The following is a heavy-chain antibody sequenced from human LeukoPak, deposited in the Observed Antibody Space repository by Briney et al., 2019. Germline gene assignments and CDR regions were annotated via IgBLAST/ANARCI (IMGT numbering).Heavy chain of an antibody. CDR2: IKQDGSEK. Sequence: GGSLRLSCAASGFTFSTFWMSWVRQAPGKGLERVAIIKQDGSEKYYVDSVKGRFTISRDNAKKSLYLQMNSLRAEDTAVYYCARDKSVGATPFDYWGQGTLVTVSS. CDR1: GFTFSTFW. D-gene: IGHD1-26*01. J-gene: IGHJ4*02. V-gene: IGHV3-7*05. CDR3: ARDKSVGATPFDY.